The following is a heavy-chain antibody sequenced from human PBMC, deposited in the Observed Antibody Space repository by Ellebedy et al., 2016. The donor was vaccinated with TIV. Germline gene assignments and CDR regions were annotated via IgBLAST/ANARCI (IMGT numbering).Heavy chain of an antibody. V-gene: IGHV4-59*11. D-gene: IGHD1-26*01. CDR3: AGGSYSPYGMNV. CDR2: VYYIGTT. CDR1: GGSISRHY. Sequence: SETLSLTCSVSGGSISRHYWAWIRQSPGQGLEWIGYVYYIGTTNYNPSLKNRVTISEDTSENQFSLRLRSVTAADTAVYYCAGGSYSPYGMNVWGQGTTVTV. J-gene: IGHJ6*02.